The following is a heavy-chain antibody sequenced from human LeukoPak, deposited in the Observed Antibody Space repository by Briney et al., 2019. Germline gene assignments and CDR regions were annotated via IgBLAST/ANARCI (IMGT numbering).Heavy chain of an antibody. CDR3: AKTAASSIAS. CDR2: TYYRSKWYN. CDR1: GDSVSSNSAA. V-gene: IGHV6-1*01. J-gene: IGHJ5*01. Sequence: SQTLSLTCAISGDSVSSNSAAWNWTRQSPSRGLEWLGRTYYRSKWYNHYAVSVKSRITINPDTSKNQFSLRLNSVTPEDTAVYYCAKTAASSIASWGQGTLVTVSS. D-gene: IGHD2-15*01.